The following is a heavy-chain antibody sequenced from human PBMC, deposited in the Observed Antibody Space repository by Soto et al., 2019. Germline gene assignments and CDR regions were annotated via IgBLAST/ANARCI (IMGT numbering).Heavy chain of an antibody. CDR2: IYRYGTT. CDR3: SGGGRPGQIDWFDP. Sequence: QVQLQESGPRLVKPSGTLSLTCAVYGGSLSSCNWWSWVRQPPGKGLEWIGEIYRYGTTSYNPSHKSRVIIAVEKSKNHISLKMTSLTAADTAVYFCSGGGRPGQIDWFDPWGQGILVTVSS. D-gene: IGHD2-21*01. J-gene: IGHJ5*02. V-gene: IGHV4-4*02. CDR1: GGSLSSCNW.